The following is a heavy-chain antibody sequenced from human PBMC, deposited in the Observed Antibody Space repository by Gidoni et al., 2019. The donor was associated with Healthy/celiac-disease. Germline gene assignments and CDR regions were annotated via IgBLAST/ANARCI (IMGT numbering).Heavy chain of an antibody. D-gene: IGHD4-17*01. CDR2: IKQDGREK. J-gene: IGHJ6*02. CDR1: GFTLSSYW. V-gene: IGHV3-7*01. CDR3: ARDDGDYFVFSVAPGMDV. Sequence: EVQLVESGGGLVQPGGSLRLSCAASGFTLSSYWMSWVRQAPGKGLEWVVNIKQDGREKYYVDSVKGRFTISRDNAKNSLYLQMNSLRAEDTAVYYCARDDGDYFVFSVAPGMDVWGQGTTVTVSS.